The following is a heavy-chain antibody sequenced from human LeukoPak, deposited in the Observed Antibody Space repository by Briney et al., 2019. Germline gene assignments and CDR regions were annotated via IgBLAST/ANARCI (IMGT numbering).Heavy chain of an antibody. CDR3: ARRGTVTTERFDY. V-gene: IGHV4-39*01. J-gene: IGHJ4*02. CDR1: GGSISSSSYY. CDR2: IYYSGST. Sequence: PSETLSLTCTVSGGSISSSSYYWGWIRQPPGKGLEWIGSIYYSGSTYYNPFLKSRVTISVDTSKNQFSLKLSSVTAADTAVYYCARRGTVTTERFDYWGQGTLVTVSS. D-gene: IGHD4-11*01.